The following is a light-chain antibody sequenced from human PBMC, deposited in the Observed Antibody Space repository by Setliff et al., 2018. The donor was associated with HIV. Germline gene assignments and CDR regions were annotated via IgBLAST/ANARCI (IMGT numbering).Light chain of an antibody. CDR3: QQYYTTPFT. CDR1: QSVLFQSNNRNY. CDR2: WAS. V-gene: IGKV4-1*01. J-gene: IGKJ3*01. Sequence: DIVMTQSPDSLAVSLGERATINCKSSQSVLFQSNNRNYLAWYQQKPGQSPKLLIYWASSRESGVPDRFSGSGSGTDFTLTINNLQAEDGAVYYCQQYYTTPFTFGPGTKVDIK.